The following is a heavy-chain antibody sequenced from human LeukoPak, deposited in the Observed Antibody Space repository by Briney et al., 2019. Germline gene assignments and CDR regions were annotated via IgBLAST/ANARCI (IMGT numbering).Heavy chain of an antibody. Sequence: PGGSLRLSCAASGFTFSSYGMHWVRQAPGKGLEWVAVISYDGSNKYYADSVKGRFTISRDNSKNTLYLQMNSLRAEDTAVYYCAKDSIVDDVGYFDYWGQGTLVTVSS. CDR3: AKDSIVDDVGYFDY. CDR1: GFTFSSYG. D-gene: IGHD2-15*01. CDR2: ISYDGSNK. V-gene: IGHV3-30*18. J-gene: IGHJ4*02.